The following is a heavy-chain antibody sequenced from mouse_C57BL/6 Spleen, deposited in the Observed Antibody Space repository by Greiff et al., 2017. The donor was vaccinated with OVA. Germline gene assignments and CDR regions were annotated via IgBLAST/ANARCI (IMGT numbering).Heavy chain of an antibody. J-gene: IGHJ4*01. D-gene: IGHD1-1*01. V-gene: IGHV1-64*01. CDR3: ARFITTAHFAMGY. CDR2: IHPNSGST. Sequence: QVQLQQPGAELVKPGASVKLSCKASGYTFTSYWMHWVKQRTGQGLEWIGMIHPNSGSTNYNEKFKSKATLTVDKSSSTAYMHLSSLTSEDSAVYSGARFITTAHFAMGYWGQGTSVTVST. CDR1: GYTFTSYW.